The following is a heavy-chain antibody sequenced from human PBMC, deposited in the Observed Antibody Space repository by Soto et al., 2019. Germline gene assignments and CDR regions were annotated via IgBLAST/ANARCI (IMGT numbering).Heavy chain of an antibody. CDR1: GFTFYNYG. Sequence: QVQLVESGGGVVQPGSSLRLSCAASGFTFYNYGMHWVRQAPGPGLEWVATISSDGRDKYYADAVRGRLTISRDNSKNTVYLQMYSLRVDDTAVYYCAKDQGIAASHGIDWGQGTMVTVSS. V-gene: IGHV3-30*18. D-gene: IGHD6-13*01. CDR3: AKDQGIAASHGID. J-gene: IGHJ3*01. CDR2: ISSDGRDK.